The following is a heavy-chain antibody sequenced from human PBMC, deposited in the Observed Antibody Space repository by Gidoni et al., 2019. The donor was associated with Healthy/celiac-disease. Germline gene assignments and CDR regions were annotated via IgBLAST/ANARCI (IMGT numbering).Heavy chain of an antibody. V-gene: IGHV3-21*01. D-gene: IGHD2-2*01. CDR2: ISISSSYI. CDR1: GFTFRSYS. CDR3: ARGEGTSSDFDY. Sequence: EVQLVESGGGLVKPGGSLRVSCAASGFTFRSYSMNWVRQAPGKGLEWVSSISISSSYIYYADSVKGRFTISRDNAKNSLYLQMNSLRAEDTAVYYCARGEGTSSDFDYWGQGTLVTVSS. J-gene: IGHJ4*02.